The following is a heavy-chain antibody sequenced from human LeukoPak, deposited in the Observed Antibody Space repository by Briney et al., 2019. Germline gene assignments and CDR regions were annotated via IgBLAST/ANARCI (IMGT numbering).Heavy chain of an antibody. CDR3: ATPLVLGGA. CDR2: INHSGST. J-gene: IGHJ5*02. D-gene: IGHD2-15*01. Sequence: SETLSLTCAVYGGTFSGYYWSWIRQPPGKGLEWIGEINHSGSTNYNPSLKSRVTISIDTSKNKFSLKLRSVTAADATVYYCATPLVLGGAWGQGTLVTDSS. V-gene: IGHV4-34*08. CDR1: GGTFSGYY.